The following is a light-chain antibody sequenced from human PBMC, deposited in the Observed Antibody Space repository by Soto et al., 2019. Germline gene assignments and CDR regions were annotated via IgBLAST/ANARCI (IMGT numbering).Light chain of an antibody. V-gene: IGLV2-14*01. CDR3: SSYTTSSTLYVV. J-gene: IGLJ2*01. CDR1: SSDLGGYNY. CDR2: EVS. Sequence: QSALTQPASVSGSPGQSITISCTGTSSDLGGYNYVSWYQQHPGKAPKLMIYEVSNRPSGVSNRFSGSKSGNTASLTISGLQDEDEADYYCSSYTTSSTLYVVFGGGTKLTVL.